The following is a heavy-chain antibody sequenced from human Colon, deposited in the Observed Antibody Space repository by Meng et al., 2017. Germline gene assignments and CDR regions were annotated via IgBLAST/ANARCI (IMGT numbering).Heavy chain of an antibody. V-gene: IGHV4-4*02. D-gene: IGHD3-22*01. Sequence: VQLQASGPGPVKPSGTLSLTCAVSGGSITNDNWWSWVRQPPGKGLEWIGEIFHAGNTNYNPSLKSRVTMSLDKSKNQFSLTLTSVTAADTAVYYCARDFHSTMTVFDSWGQGTLVTVSS. CDR1: GGSITNDNW. CDR2: IFHAGNT. J-gene: IGHJ4*02. CDR3: ARDFHSTMTVFDS.